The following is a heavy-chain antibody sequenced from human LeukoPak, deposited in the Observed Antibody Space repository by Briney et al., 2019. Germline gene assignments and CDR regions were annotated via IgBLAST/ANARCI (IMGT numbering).Heavy chain of an antibody. CDR1: GYTFTGYY. V-gene: IGHV1-2*02. Sequence: GASVKVSCKASGYTFTGYYMHWVRQAPGQGLEWMGWINPNSGGTNYAQKFQGRVTMTRDTSISTAYMELSRLRSDDTAVYYCAREGTSSWYYTTVYYFDYWGQGTLVTVSS. CDR3: AREGTSSWYYTTVYYFDY. D-gene: IGHD6-13*01. CDR2: INPNSGGT. J-gene: IGHJ4*02.